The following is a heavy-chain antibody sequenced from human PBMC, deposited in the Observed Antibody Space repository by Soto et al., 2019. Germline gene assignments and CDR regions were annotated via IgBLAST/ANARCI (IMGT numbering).Heavy chain of an antibody. V-gene: IGHV3-64D*06. CDR1: GFTFSSYA. CDR3: VKGIAVAEGRYYYYYYGMDV. J-gene: IGHJ6*02. D-gene: IGHD6-19*01. CDR2: ISSNGGST. Sequence: LRLSCSASGFTFSSYAMHWVRQAPGKGLEYVSAISSNGGSTYYADSVKGRFTISRDNSKNTLYLQMSSLRAEDTAVYYCVKGIAVAEGRYYYYYYGMDVWGQGTTVTSP.